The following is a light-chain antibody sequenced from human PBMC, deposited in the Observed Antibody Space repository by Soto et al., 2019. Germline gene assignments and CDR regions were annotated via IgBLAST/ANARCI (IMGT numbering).Light chain of an antibody. J-gene: IGKJ1*01. CDR1: QGINNY. V-gene: IGKV1-8*01. CDR3: QQYSIYPRT. Sequence: AIRMTQSPSSFSASTGDRVTITCRASQGINNYLAWYQQKPGKAPKLLIYAASTLQSGVPSRFSGSGSGTDFTITISCLQSEDFATYYCQQYSIYPRTFGQGTKVEIK. CDR2: AAS.